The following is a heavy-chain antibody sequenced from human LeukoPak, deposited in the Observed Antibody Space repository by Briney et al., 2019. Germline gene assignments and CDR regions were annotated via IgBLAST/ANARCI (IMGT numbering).Heavy chain of an antibody. CDR1: GFTFNNYA. CDR2: ISAIGGTT. Sequence: GGSLRLSCAASGFTFNNYAMSWVRQAPGKGLEWVSAISAIGGTTYYADSVKGRFTISRDNSENTLFLQMNSLRAEDTAVYYCAKEPREYCSSTSCPNWFDSWGQGTLVTVSS. D-gene: IGHD2-2*01. CDR3: AKEPREYCSSTSCPNWFDS. V-gene: IGHV3-23*01. J-gene: IGHJ5*01.